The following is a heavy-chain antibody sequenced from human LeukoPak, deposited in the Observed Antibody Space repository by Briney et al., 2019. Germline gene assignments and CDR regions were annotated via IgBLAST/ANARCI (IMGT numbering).Heavy chain of an antibody. V-gene: IGHV3-48*03. Sequence: AGGSLRLSCAASGFTFSSYEMNWVRQAPGKGLEWVSYISISGSTIYYADSVKGRFTISRDKAKNSMSLQMNSLRAEDTAVYYCARNTYSDYYDSSGYSPGDFDYWGQGTLVTVSS. CDR3: ARNTYSDYYDSSGYSPGDFDY. D-gene: IGHD3-22*01. J-gene: IGHJ4*02. CDR2: ISISGSTI. CDR1: GFTFSSYE.